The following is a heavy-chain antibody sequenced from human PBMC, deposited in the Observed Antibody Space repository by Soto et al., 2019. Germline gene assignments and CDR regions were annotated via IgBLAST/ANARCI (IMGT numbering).Heavy chain of an antibody. Sequence: QVQLQESGPGLVKPSQTLSLTCTVSGGSISSGDYYWSWIRQPPGKGLEWIGYIYYSGSTYYNPSLKSRVTISVDPSKNQFSLKLSSVTAADTAVYYCARSEAAGIIVEWFDPWGQGTLVTVSS. D-gene: IGHD6-13*01. V-gene: IGHV4-30-4*01. CDR2: IYYSGST. CDR1: GGSISSGDYY. J-gene: IGHJ5*02. CDR3: ARSEAAGIIVEWFDP.